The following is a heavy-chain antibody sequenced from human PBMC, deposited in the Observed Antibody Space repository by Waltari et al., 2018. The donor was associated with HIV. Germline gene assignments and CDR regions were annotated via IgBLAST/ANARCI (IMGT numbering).Heavy chain of an antibody. J-gene: IGHJ4*02. V-gene: IGHV3-30*02. Sequence: VRLVASGGGVIQPGGSLSLSCAAVGSTFSSFGFCWVRQVPGKGLDWVAFTPYDGSDEYYLTSVKGRFTISKDNSRGILTLQMNSLRPEDTALYFCATDFKARGLEPSFLDSWGQGTLVTVSS. D-gene: IGHD3-10*01. CDR2: TPYDGSDE. CDR3: ATDFKARGLEPSFLDS. CDR1: GSTFSSFG.